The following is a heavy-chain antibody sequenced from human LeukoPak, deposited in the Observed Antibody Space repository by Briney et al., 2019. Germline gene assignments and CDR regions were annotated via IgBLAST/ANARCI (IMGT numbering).Heavy chain of an antibody. Sequence: ASVKVSCKSSVCTFSNFTLRCVRQAPGQGLEWVGRVLPLFGTANYAQKFQGRVTITADKSTSTGYMELSSLRSEDTAVYCCAGLKVDYSGSAGYYYLDYWGQGTLVTVSS. V-gene: IGHV1-69*08. CDR3: AGLKVDYSGSAGYYYLDY. J-gene: IGHJ4*02. D-gene: IGHD3-22*01. CDR2: VLPLFGTA. CDR1: VCTFSNFT.